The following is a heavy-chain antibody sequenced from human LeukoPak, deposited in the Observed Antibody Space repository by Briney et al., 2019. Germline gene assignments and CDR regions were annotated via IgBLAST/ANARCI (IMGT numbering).Heavy chain of an antibody. CDR2: ITRSSSYI. V-gene: IGHV3-21*01. Sequence: PGGSLRLSCAASGFTFSTYTMIWVRQAPGKGLEWVSSITRSSSYIYYADSVKGRFSISRDNAKKSLYLQMNNVRAEDTAVYYCARDLGQYYDTSDNWFDPWGQGTLVTVSS. J-gene: IGHJ5*02. D-gene: IGHD3-22*01. CDR3: ARDLGQYYDTSDNWFDP. CDR1: GFTFSTYT.